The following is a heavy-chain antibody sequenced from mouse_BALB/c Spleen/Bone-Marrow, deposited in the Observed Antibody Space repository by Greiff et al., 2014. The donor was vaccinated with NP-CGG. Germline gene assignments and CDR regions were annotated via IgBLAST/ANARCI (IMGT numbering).Heavy chain of an antibody. CDR3: TRPSFYYGSSYWYFDV. J-gene: IGHJ1*01. CDR1: GFNIKDTY. D-gene: IGHD1-1*01. CDR2: IDPANGDT. Sequence: EVKLVESGSELVKPGASVKLSCAASGFNIKDTYMHWVKQRPEQGLEWIGRIDPANGDTKYDPKFQGKATITADTSSNTAYLQLSSLPSEDTAVYSCTRPSFYYGSSYWYFDVWGAGTTVTVSS. V-gene: IGHV14-3*02.